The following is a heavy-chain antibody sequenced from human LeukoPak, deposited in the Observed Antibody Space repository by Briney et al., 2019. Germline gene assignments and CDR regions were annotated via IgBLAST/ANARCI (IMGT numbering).Heavy chain of an antibody. V-gene: IGHV3-23*01. D-gene: IGHD2-15*01. CDR2: ISGSGGST. J-gene: IGHJ4*02. CDR3: AKADIVVVVAATPDY. Sequence: GGSLRLSCAASGFTFSSYAMSWVRQAPGKGLEWVSAISGSGGSTYYADSVKGRFTISRDNSKNTLYLQMNSLRAEDTAVYYRAKADIVVVVAATPDYWGQGTLVTVSS. CDR1: GFTFSSYA.